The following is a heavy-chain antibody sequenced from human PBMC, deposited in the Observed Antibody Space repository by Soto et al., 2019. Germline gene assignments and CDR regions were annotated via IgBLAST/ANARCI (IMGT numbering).Heavy chain of an antibody. V-gene: IGHV1-69*13. Sequence: ASVKVSCKASGGTFSSYAISWVRQAPGQGLEWMGGIIPIFGTANYAQKFQGRVTITADESTSTAYMELSSLRSEDTAVYYCARARSTYYYDSSGYYEFDYWGQGTLVTVSS. J-gene: IGHJ4*02. D-gene: IGHD3-22*01. CDR1: GGTFSSYA. CDR2: IIPIFGTA. CDR3: ARARSTYYYDSSGYYEFDY.